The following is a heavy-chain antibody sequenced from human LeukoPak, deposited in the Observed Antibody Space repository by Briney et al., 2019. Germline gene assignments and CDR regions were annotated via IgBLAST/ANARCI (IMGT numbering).Heavy chain of an antibody. V-gene: IGHV3-30*18. D-gene: IGHD6-19*01. CDR3: AKDWGASGWYNWFDP. J-gene: IGHJ5*02. CDR2: ISHDGSVE. Sequence: GTSLRLSCEVSGFTISDHGMHRVRQAPGKGLEWVAMISHDGSVEYYLDSVKGRLTISRDDSKNTLYLRMNSLTTEDTAMYYCAKDWGASGWYNWFDPWGQGTQVTVSS. CDR1: GFTISDHG.